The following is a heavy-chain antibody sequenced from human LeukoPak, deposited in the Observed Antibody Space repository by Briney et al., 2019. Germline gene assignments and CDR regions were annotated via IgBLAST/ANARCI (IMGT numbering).Heavy chain of an antibody. D-gene: IGHD1-1*01. CDR3: ARGPTGTTLGTYYFDY. J-gene: IGHJ4*02. V-gene: IGHV1-2*02. Sequence: ASVKVSCKASGYTFTGYYMHWVRQAPGQGLEWMGWINPNSGGTKYAQKFQGRVTMTRDTSISTAYMELSRLRSDDTAVYYCARGPTGTTLGTYYFDYWGQGTLVTVSS. CDR2: INPNSGGT. CDR1: GYTFTGYY.